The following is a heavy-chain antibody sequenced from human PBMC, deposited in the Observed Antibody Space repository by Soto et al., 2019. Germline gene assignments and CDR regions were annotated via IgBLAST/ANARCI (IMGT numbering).Heavy chain of an antibody. CDR3: ARQEPPRYCSSPTCFAPFDY. J-gene: IGHJ4*02. D-gene: IGHD2-15*01. CDR2: INPDDSET. V-gene: IGHV5-51*01. CDR1: GYNFNMYW. Sequence: PGESLKISCQGSGYNFNMYWIGWVRQMPGKGLEWMRIINPDDSETRYSPSFLGQVTISADKSISTAYLQWSSLEASDTAMYYCARQEPPRYCSSPTCFAPFDYWGQGALVTVSS.